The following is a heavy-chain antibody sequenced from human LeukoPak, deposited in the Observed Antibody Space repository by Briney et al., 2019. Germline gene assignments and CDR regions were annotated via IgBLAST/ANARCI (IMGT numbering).Heavy chain of an antibody. V-gene: IGHV3-48*03. D-gene: IGHD2-2*01. CDR2: ISSSGSTI. J-gene: IGHJ4*02. CDR1: GFTFSSYE. CDR3: AREHCSSTSCYADY. Sequence: PGGSLRLSCAASGFTFSSYEMNWVRQAPGKGLEWVSYISSSGSTIYYADSVKGRFTISRDNAKSSLYLQMNSLRAEDTAVYYCAREHCSSTSCYADYWGQGTLVTVSS.